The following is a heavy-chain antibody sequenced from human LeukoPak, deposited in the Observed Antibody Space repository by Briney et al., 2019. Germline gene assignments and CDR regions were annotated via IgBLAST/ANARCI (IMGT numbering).Heavy chain of an antibody. CDR2: INHSGST. D-gene: IGHD4-17*01. CDR1: GGSFSGYY. Sequence: PSETLSLTCAVYGGSFSGYYWSWIRQPPGKGLEWIGEINHSGSTNYNPSLKSRVTISVDTSKNQFSLKLSSVTAADTAVYYCARVRMTTVTTGAFDIWGQGTMVTVSS. V-gene: IGHV4-34*01. CDR3: ARVRMTTVTTGAFDI. J-gene: IGHJ3*02.